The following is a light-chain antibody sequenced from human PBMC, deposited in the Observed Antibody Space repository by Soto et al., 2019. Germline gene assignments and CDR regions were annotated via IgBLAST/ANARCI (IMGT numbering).Light chain of an antibody. CDR1: SGHRNYI. Sequence: QTVVTQSSSASASLGSSVKLTCTLSSGHRNYIIAWHQQQPGQAPRFLMKLENDGSYNKGSGVPDRISGSSSGADRYLTISNLQSEDEADYYCETWDNNGVVFGGGTQLTVL. J-gene: IGLJ2*01. V-gene: IGLV4-60*03. CDR2: LENDGSY. CDR3: ETWDNNGVV.